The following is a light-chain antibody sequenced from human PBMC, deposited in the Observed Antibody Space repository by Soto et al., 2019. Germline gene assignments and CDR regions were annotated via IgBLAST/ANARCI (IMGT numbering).Light chain of an antibody. J-gene: IGKJ4*01. CDR3: QQHIKWPLT. Sequence: EIVLTQSQATLSLSPGERATLSCRASQTVSSSLSWYQQKPGQAPRLLLYEVSNRATGIPARFSGSGSGADFTLTISSLEPGDFALSYCQQHIKWPLTFVGGTQV. CDR2: EVS. CDR1: QTVSSS. V-gene: IGKV3-11*01.